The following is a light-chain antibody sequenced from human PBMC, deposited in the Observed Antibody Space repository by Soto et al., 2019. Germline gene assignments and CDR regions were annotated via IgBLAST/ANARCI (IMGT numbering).Light chain of an antibody. Sequence: PGERVTLSCRASQSVTSSYLTWYQHKRGQAPRLLIYGSSARATGIPARFSGGGSGTDFTLTISSLQPEDFAVYYCQQDYTLPRTFGQGTKVDIK. J-gene: IGKJ1*01. CDR1: QSVTSSY. CDR2: GSS. CDR3: QQDYTLPRT. V-gene: IGKV3D-7*01.